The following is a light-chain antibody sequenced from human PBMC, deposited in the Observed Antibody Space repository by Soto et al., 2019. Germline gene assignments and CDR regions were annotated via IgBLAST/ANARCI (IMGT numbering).Light chain of an antibody. V-gene: IGKV1-5*03. CDR2: KAS. Sequence: DIQITQSPSTLSASVGARVTITCRASQSISPWLAWYQQKPGKAPKLLIYKASSLESGVPSRFSGSGSGTEFTLTITRLQPDDFATYYCKQYNSYYTFGQGTKLEIK. CDR3: KQYNSYYT. CDR1: QSISPW. J-gene: IGKJ2*01.